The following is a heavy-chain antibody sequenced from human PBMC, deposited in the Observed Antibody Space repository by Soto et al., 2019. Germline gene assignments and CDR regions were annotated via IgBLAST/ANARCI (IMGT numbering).Heavy chain of an antibody. CDR3: ATVATGSYDWFDP. D-gene: IGHD1-26*01. V-gene: IGHV3-74*01. CDR2: INSDGSRT. Sequence: EVQLVESGGGLGQPGGSLRLSCAASGFTFSTYWMHWVRQAPGKGLVWVSRINSDGSRTNYADSVKGRFTTFRDNAKNTVYLQLNSLTAEDTAVYYGATVATGSYDWFDPGGQGTLVTVSS. J-gene: IGHJ5*02. CDR1: GFTFSTYW.